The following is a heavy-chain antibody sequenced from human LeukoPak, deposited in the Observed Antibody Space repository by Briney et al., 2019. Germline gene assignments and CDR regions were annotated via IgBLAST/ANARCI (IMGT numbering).Heavy chain of an antibody. CDR1: GFTFSNYG. Sequence: GRSLRLSCAASGFTFSNYGMHWVRQAPGKGLEWVAVISDDGGNKYYADSVKGRFTISRDNSKNTLCLQMNSLRAEDTAVYYCARVARTWFGESGDYWGQGTLVTVSS. J-gene: IGHJ4*02. CDR3: ARVARTWFGESGDY. V-gene: IGHV3-30*03. D-gene: IGHD3-10*01. CDR2: ISDDGGNK.